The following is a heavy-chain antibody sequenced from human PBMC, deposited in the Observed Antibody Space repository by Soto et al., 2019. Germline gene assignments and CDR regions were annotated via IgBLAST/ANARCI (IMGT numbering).Heavy chain of an antibody. V-gene: IGHV1-2*04. CDR1: RYTFTDYY. J-gene: IGHJ6*02. CDR2: INPNGGGT. D-gene: IGHD6-13*01. Sequence: QVQLVQSGAEVKKPGASVKVSCKASRYTFTDYYIHWVRQAPGQGLEWMGWINPNGGGTNYAQKFQGWATMTRDTSISTAYMELNRLRSDDTAVYYCARDSRIAAAGICLDVWGQGTTVTVSS. CDR3: ARDSRIAAAGICLDV.